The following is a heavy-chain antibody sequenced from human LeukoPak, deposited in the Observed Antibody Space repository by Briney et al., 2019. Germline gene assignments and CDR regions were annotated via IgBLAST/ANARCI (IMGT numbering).Heavy chain of an antibody. CDR3: AKWSGSYPQVGNWFDP. CDR2: ISAYNGNT. D-gene: IGHD1-26*01. J-gene: IGHJ5*02. V-gene: IGHV1-18*01. Sequence: GASVKVSCKASGYTFTSYGISWVRQAPGQGLEWMGWISAYNGNTNYAQKLQGRVTMTTDTSTSTAYMELRSLRSDDTAVYYCAKWSGSYPQVGNWFDPWGQGTLVTVSS. CDR1: GYTFTSYG.